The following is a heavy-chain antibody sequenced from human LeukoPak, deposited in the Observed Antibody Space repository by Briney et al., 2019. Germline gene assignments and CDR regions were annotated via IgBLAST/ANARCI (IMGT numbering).Heavy chain of an antibody. V-gene: IGHV6-1*01. CDR1: GDSVSSNSAA. J-gene: IGHJ6*03. CDR3: ARAQTVSGYSYGFHYYYYMDV. CDR2: TYYRSKWYN. D-gene: IGHD5-18*01. Sequence: SQTLSLTCAISGDSVSSNSAAWNWIRQSPSRGLEWLGRTYYRSKWYNDYAVSVKSRITINPDTSKNQFSLQLNSVTPEGTAVYYCARAQTVSGYSYGFHYYYYMDVWGKGTTVTVSS.